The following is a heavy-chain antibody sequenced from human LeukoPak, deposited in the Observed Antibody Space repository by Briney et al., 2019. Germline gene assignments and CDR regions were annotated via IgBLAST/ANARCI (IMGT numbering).Heavy chain of an antibody. CDR3: ATYSSGWSLGGY. J-gene: IGHJ4*02. D-gene: IGHD6-19*01. CDR1: GFTFSNYA. V-gene: IGHV3-23*01. Sequence: QPGGSLRLSCAASGFTFSNYAMSWVRQAPGKGLEWVSGISASGSSTYYADSVKGRFTISRDTSQNTLYLQMNSLRAEDTALYYCATYSSGWSLGGYWGRGTLVTVSS. CDR2: ISASGSST.